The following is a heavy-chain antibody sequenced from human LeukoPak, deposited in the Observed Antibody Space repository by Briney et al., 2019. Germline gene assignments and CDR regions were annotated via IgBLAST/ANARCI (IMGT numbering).Heavy chain of an antibody. CDR1: GFTFSSYA. CDR3: ANVLGYCSGGSCDGNWFDP. D-gene: IGHD2-15*01. Sequence: GGSLRLSCAASGFTFSSYAMSWVRQAPGKGLEWVSAISGSGGSTYYADSVKGRFTISRDNSKSTLYLQMNSLRAEDTAVYYCANVLGYCSGGSCDGNWFDPWGQGTLVTVSP. CDR2: ISGSGGST. V-gene: IGHV3-23*01. J-gene: IGHJ5*02.